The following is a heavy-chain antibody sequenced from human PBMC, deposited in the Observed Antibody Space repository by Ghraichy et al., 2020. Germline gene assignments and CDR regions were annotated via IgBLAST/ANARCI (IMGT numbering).Heavy chain of an antibody. V-gene: IGHV4-59*01. D-gene: IGHD3-9*01. J-gene: IGHJ4*02. CDR2: IYYSGST. CDR3: ARIDGYYFDY. Sequence: SETLSLTCTVSGGSISSYYWSWIRQPPGNGLEWIGYIYYSGSTNYNPSLKSRVTISVDTSKNQFSLKLSSVTAADTAVYYCARIDGYYFDYWGQGTLVTVSS. CDR1: GGSISSYY.